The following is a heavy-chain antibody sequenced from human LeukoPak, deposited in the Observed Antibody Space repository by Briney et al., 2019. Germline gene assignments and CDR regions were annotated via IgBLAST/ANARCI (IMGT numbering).Heavy chain of an antibody. Sequence: TGGSLRLSCAASGFTFSSYAMTWVRQAPGKGLEWVSVISGSGDKTYYADSVKGRFTISRDNSQNTLYLQMNSLGAEDTAVYYCAKWIYYYDSSGYYWGQGTLVTVSS. D-gene: IGHD3-22*01. CDR2: ISGSGDKT. CDR1: GFTFSSYA. CDR3: AKWIYYYDSSGYY. J-gene: IGHJ4*02. V-gene: IGHV3-23*01.